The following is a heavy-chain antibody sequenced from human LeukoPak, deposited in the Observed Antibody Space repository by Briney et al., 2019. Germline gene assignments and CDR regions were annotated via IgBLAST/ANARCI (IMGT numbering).Heavy chain of an antibody. CDR3: ARHYYGSGSPPYYYYYMDV. CDR1: GGSISSYY. Sequence: SETLSLTCTVSGGSISSYYWSWIRQPPGKGPEWIGYIYYSGSTNYNPSLKSRVTISVDTSKNQFSLKLSSVTAADTAVYYCARHYYGSGSPPYYYYYMDVWGKGTTVTVSS. D-gene: IGHD3-10*01. CDR2: IYYSGST. V-gene: IGHV4-59*08. J-gene: IGHJ6*03.